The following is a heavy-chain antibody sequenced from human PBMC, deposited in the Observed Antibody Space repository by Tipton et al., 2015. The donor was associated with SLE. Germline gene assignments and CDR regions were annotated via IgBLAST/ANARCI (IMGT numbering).Heavy chain of an antibody. CDR2: ISYDGSNK. V-gene: IGHV3-30*04. CDR3: AGLVAPDYFDY. Sequence: SLRLSCAASGFTFSSYAMHWVRQAPGKGLKWVAVISYDGSNKYSADSVKGRFTISRDNSKNTLYLQMNSLRAEDTAVYYCAGLVAPDYFDYWGQGTLVTVSS. D-gene: IGHD2-8*02. CDR1: GFTFSSYA. J-gene: IGHJ4*02.